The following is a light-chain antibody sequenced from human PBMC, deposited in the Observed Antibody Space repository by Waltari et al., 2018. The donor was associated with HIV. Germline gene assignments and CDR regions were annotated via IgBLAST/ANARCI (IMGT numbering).Light chain of an antibody. J-gene: IGLJ2*01. CDR1: SSNIGANF. V-gene: IGLV1-47*01. CDR2: RND. CDR3: ATWDDRLSAWL. Sequence: QSQLTQPPSISGAPGQRVAISCSGTSSNIGANFCYWYQQFPGMAPRLLIYRNDQRPSGIPDRVSSSKSGTSASLAISGLRAEDEADYYCATWDDRLSAWLFGGGTKLTVL.